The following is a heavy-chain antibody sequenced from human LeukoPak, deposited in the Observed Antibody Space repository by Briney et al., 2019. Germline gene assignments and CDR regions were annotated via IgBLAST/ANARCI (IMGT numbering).Heavy chain of an antibody. V-gene: IGHV3-53*01. CDR2: IYSGGST. CDR1: GFTLSSNY. CDR3: ARAARVYYYGMDV. Sequence: GGSLRLSCAASGFTLSSNYMSWVRQAPGKGLEWVSVIYSGGSTYYADSVKGRFTISRDNSKNTLYLQMNSLRAEDTAVYYCARAARVYYYGMDVWGQGTTVTVSS. J-gene: IGHJ6*02.